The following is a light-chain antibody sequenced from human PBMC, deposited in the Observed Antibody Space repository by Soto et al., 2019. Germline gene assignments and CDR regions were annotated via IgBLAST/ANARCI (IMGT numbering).Light chain of an antibody. CDR2: VGTGGIVG. J-gene: IGLJ2*01. Sequence: QSVLTQPPSASASLGASVTLTCTLTSGYSNYKVDWYQQRPGKGPRFVMRVGTGGIVGAKGDGIPDRFSVLGSGLTRYLIIQNIQVEDESDYYCGTAPGSGSNFVEVFGGGTKLTVL. V-gene: IGLV9-49*01. CDR3: GTAPGSGSNFVEV. CDR1: SGYSNYK.